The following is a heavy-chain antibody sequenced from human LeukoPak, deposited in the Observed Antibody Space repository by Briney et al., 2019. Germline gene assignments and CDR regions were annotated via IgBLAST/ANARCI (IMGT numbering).Heavy chain of an antibody. CDR2: INPNSGGT. V-gene: IGHV1-2*02. CDR1: GYTFTSYG. D-gene: IGHD1-1*01. J-gene: IGHJ4*02. Sequence: ASVKVSCKASGYTFTSYGISWVRQAPGQGLEWMGWINPNSGGTNYAQKFQGRVTMTRDTSISAAYMELSRLRSDDTAVYYCARDPNWPYYLDYWGQGTLVTVSS. CDR3: ARDPNWPYYLDY.